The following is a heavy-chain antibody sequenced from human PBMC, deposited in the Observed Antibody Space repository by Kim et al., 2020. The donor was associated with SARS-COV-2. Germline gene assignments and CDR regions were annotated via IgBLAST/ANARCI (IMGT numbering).Heavy chain of an antibody. CDR3: ARDGYPMGYWFDP. CDR2: IIPIFGTA. CDR1: GGTFSSYA. Sequence: SVKVSCKASGGTFSSYAISWVRQAPGQGLEWMGGIIPIFGTANYAQKFQGRVTITADESTSTAYMELSSLRSEDTAVYYCARDGYPMGYWFDPWGQGTLVTVSS. V-gene: IGHV1-69*13. D-gene: IGHD5-12*01. J-gene: IGHJ5*02.